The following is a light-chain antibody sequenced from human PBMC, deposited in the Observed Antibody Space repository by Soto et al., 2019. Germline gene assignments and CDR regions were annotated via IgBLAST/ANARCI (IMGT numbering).Light chain of an antibody. CDR2: WAS. J-gene: IGKJ1*01. V-gene: IGKV4-1*01. Sequence: DIVMTQSPDSLAVSLGERATINCKSSQSVLYSSNNKNYLAWYQQKPGQPPKLLIYWASTRESGVPDRFSGSGSETDFTLTISSLQAEDVAVSYCQQYYSSPWTFGQGTKVEIK. CDR1: QSVLYSSNNKNY. CDR3: QQYYSSPWT.